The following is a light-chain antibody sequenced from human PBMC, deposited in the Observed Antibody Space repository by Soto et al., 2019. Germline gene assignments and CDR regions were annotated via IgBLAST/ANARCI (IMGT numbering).Light chain of an antibody. V-gene: IGKV3-15*01. J-gene: IGKJ2*01. CDR2: GAS. CDR3: QQYYNWPPYT. Sequence: EIVMTHSPATLSVSPGERATLSCRASQSVSSNLAWYQQKPGQARRLLIYGASTRATGIPARFSGSGSGTEFTLTISSLQSEDFAVYYCQQYYNWPPYTFGQGTKLEIK. CDR1: QSVSSN.